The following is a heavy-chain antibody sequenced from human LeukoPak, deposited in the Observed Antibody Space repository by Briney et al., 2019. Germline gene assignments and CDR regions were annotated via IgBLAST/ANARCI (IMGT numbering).Heavy chain of an antibody. CDR3: AKNAHYQGYSYGGIDY. Sequence: GGSLRLSCAASGFTFSSYGMHWVRQAPGKGVEWVAVISYDGSDKYSADSVKGRFTISRDNSKNTLYLQMNSLRAEDTAVYYCAKNAHYQGYSYGGIDYWGQGTLVTVSS. CDR2: ISYDGSDK. CDR1: GFTFSSYG. V-gene: IGHV3-30*18. D-gene: IGHD5-18*01. J-gene: IGHJ4*02.